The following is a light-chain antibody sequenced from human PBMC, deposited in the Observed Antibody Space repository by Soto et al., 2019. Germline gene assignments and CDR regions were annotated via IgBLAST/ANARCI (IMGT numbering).Light chain of an antibody. V-gene: IGLV2-14*01. CDR3: TSYASGSSHVV. Sequence: QSALTQPASVSGSPGQSITLSCTGTSGDIGGYDYVSWYQRHPGKAPKLIIYDVNNRPSGVSNRFSGSKSGNTASLTISGLQAEDEADYYCTSYASGSSHVVFGGGTKLTVL. CDR1: SGDIGGYDY. J-gene: IGLJ2*01. CDR2: DVN.